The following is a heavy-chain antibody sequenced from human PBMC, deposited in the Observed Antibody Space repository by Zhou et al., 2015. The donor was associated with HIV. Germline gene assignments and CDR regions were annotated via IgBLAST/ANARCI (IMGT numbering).Heavy chain of an antibody. CDR3: VRDSIVGIPVVGFDP. Sequence: EVQLVESGGGLVQPGGSLRLSCTASSFTFSNHAMSWVRQAPGKGLEWVSGISGSGGRTYYADSVKGRFTISRDNAKNTLYLQMNGLQVDDTAVYYCVRDSIVGIPVVGFDPWGQGTLVTVSS. CDR1: SFTFSNHA. V-gene: IGHV3-23*04. D-gene: IGHD1-26*01. J-gene: IGHJ5*02. CDR2: ISGSGGRT.